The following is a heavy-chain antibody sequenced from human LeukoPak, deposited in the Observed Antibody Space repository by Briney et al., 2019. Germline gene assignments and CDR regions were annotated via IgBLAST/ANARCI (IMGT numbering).Heavy chain of an antibody. CDR3: ARVSSYLALDY. V-gene: IGHV1-46*01. D-gene: IGHD6-13*01. CDR2: INPSGGST. Sequence: ASVKVSCKASGGTFSSYAISWVRQAPGQGLEWMGIINPSGGSTSYAQKFQGRVTMTRDMSTSTVYMELSSLRSEDTAVYYCARVSSYLALDYWGQGTLVTVSS. J-gene: IGHJ4*02. CDR1: GGTFSSYA.